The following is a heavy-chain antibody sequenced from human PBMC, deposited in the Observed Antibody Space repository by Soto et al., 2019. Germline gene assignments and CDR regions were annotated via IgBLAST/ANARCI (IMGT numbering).Heavy chain of an antibody. Sequence: QAQLVQSGAEVKKPGSSVKVSCKASGGTFSSYAISWVRQAPGQGLEWMGGIISILGTANYEQKLQGRVTITADEATSRAYMELSSQRSEDTAVYYCGREYYGFLSGYYGRNGMDVWGRGTTITVSS. D-gene: IGHD3-3*01. CDR2: IISILGTA. V-gene: IGHV1-69*01. J-gene: IGHJ6*01. CDR3: GREYYGFLSGYYGRNGMDV. CDR1: GGTFSSYA.